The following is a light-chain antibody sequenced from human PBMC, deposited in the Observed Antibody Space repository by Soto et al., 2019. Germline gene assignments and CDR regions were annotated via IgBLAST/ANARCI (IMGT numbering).Light chain of an antibody. V-gene: IGLV1-44*01. CDR3: AAWDGGRSGVV. CDR1: SSNIGSNS. Sequence: QAVVTQPPSASGTPGQRVTISCSGSSSNIGSNSVNWYQQLPGTAPKLLMCSSNQRPSGVPDRFSGSESGTSASLAIRGLECGDGADYECAAWDGGRSGVVFGGGTELTV. CDR2: SSN. J-gene: IGLJ3*02.